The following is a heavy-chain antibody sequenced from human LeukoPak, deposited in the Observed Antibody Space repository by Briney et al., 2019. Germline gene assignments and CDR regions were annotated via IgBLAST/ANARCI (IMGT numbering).Heavy chain of an antibody. V-gene: IGHV4-4*07. J-gene: IGHJ4*02. CDR1: GGSISSYF. D-gene: IGHD1-14*01. CDR3: ARDPEGHGNYFDY. CDR2: IHTSGST. Sequence: SETLSLTCTVSGGSISSYFCTWIRQPAGKGLEWIGRIHTSGSTNYNPSLKSRVTMSVDTSKNQFSLKLSSVTAADTAVYYCARDPEGHGNYFDYWGQGALVTVPS.